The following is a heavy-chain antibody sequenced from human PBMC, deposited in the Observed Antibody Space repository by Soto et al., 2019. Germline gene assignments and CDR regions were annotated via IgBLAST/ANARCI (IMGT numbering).Heavy chain of an antibody. CDR2: IIPIFGTA. CDR1: GGTFSSYA. J-gene: IGHJ5*02. CDR3: AREGLRYFDWLLLSHNWFDP. Sequence: ASVKVSCKASGGTFSSYAISWVRQAPGQGLEWMGGIIPIFGTANYAQKFQGRVTITADESTSTAYMELSSLRSEDTAVYYCAREGLRYFDWLLLSHNWFDPWGQGTLVTVSS. V-gene: IGHV1-69*13. D-gene: IGHD3-9*01.